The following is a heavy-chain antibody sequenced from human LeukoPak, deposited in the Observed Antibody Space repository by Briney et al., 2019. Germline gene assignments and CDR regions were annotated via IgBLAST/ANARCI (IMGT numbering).Heavy chain of an antibody. D-gene: IGHD6-19*01. J-gene: IGHJ4*02. CDR1: GFTFRDYE. CDR3: ATLAVASPFGY. V-gene: IGHV3-48*03. CDR2: ISSSGGTT. Sequence: PGGSLRLSCAASGFTSAVPGFTFRDYEMHWVRQAPGKGLVWVSYISSSGGTTYYAPSVKGRFIISRDNAKNSLYLQMNSLRSDDAAVYYCATLAVASPFGYWGRGALVTVSS.